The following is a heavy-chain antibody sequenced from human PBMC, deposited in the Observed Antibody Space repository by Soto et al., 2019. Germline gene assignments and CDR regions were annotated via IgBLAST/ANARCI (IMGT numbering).Heavy chain of an antibody. CDR1: GVTVSSNY. V-gene: IGHV3-66*04. CDR2: IYSGGIT. CDR3: ARHGYNYGGGYFDY. J-gene: IGHJ4*02. Sequence: EVQLVESGGGLVQPGGSLRLSCAASGVTVSSNYISWVRQSPGKGVEWVSVIYSGGITYYADSVKGKFTISRDNSKNTLYLQMNRLRAEDTAVYYCARHGYNYGGGYFDYWGQGTLVTVSS. D-gene: IGHD5-18*01.